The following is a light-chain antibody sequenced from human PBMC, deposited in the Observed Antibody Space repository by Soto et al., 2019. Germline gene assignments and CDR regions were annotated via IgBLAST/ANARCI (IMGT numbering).Light chain of an antibody. CDR3: TSYTSSSTRI. CDR2: DVS. CDR1: SSDVGGYNY. V-gene: IGLV2-14*03. Sequence: QPASVSGSPGQSIAISCTGASSDVGGYNYVSWYQQHPGKAPKLMIYDVSDRPSGVSNRFSGSKSGNTASLTISGLQAEDEADYYCTSYTSSSTRIFGGGTKVTVL. J-gene: IGLJ2*01.